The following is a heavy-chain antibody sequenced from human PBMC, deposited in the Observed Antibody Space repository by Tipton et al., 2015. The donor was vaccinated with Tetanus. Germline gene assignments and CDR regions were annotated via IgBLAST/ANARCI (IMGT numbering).Heavy chain of an antibody. CDR2: IYPADSDT. Sequence: QLVQSGGEVKKPGESLKISCKGSGYIFTNYWIGWVRQVPGKGLEWMGIIYPADSDTRYSPSFQGQVTISVDKSINTAYLQWSSLKASDTSMFYCARAHCSDGVCNFDFWGQGALVTVAS. CDR1: GYIFTNYW. D-gene: IGHD2-8*01. V-gene: IGHV5-51*01. J-gene: IGHJ4*02. CDR3: ARAHCSDGVCNFDF.